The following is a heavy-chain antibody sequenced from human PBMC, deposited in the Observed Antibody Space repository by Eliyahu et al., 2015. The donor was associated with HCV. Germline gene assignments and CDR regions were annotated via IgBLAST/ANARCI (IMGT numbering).Heavy chain of an antibody. J-gene: IGHJ3*02. D-gene: IGHD5/OR15-5a*01. CDR3: AKKSVWGAFDI. CDR1: GVTFSSYA. Sequence: EMQPLESGGGLVQPGGSLRLSCADSGVTFSSYAMSWVRQAPGKGLEWVSAISGSGGTTYYADSVKGRFTISRDNSKNTLFLQMNSLRAEDTAVYYCAKKSVWGAFDIWGQGTMVIVSS. V-gene: IGHV3-23*01. CDR2: ISGSGGTT.